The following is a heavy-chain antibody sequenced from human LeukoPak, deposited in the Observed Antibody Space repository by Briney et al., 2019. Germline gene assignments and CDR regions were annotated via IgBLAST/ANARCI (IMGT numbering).Heavy chain of an antibody. CDR1: GGSFSGYY. CDR2: INHSGST. CDR3: ARGQWFGESPSFDY. J-gene: IGHJ4*02. V-gene: IGHV4-34*01. Sequence: SETLSLTCAVYGGSFSGYYWSWIRQPPGKGLEWIGEINHSGSTNYNPSLKSRVTISVDTSKNQFSLKLSSVTAADTAVYYCARGQWFGESPSFDYWGQGTLVTVSS. D-gene: IGHD3-10*01.